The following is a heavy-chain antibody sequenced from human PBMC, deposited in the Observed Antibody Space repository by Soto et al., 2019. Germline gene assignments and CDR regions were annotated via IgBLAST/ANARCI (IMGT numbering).Heavy chain of an antibody. CDR1: GFTFSSYS. CDR3: ARSVLSYSSSWGENDY. CDR2: ISSSSSSYI. D-gene: IGHD6-13*01. Sequence: EVQLVESGGGLVKPGGSLRLSCAASGFTFSSYSMNWVRQAPGKGLEWVSSISSSSSSYIYYADSVKGRFTISRDNAKNSLYLQMNSLRAEDTAVYYCARSVLSYSSSWGENDYWGQGTLVTVSS. V-gene: IGHV3-21*01. J-gene: IGHJ4*02.